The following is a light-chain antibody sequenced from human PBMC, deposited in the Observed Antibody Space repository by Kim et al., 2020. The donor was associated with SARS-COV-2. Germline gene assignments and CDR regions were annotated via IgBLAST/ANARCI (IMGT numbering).Light chain of an antibody. CDR1: TSNIGSNA. J-gene: IGLJ3*02. CDR2: LND. V-gene: IGLV1-44*01. CDR3: ATWDESLMGV. Sequence: PGQRVTISCSGGTSNIGSNAVNWYRQLPGTAPQRVIYLNDQRPSGVPGRFSGSKSGTSASLAISGLQSDDEADYYCATWDESLMGVFGGGTQLTVL.